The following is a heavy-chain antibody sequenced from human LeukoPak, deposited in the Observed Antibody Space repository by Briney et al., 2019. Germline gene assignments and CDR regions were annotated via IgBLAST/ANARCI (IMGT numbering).Heavy chain of an antibody. J-gene: IGHJ4*02. Sequence: SETLPLTCAVYGGSFSGYYWSWIRQPPGKGLEWIGEINHSGSTNYNPSLKSRVTKSVDTSKNQFSLKLSSVTAADTAVYYCARGFRGYRLFGYWGQGTLVTVSS. CDR2: INHSGST. V-gene: IGHV4-34*01. D-gene: IGHD5-12*01. CDR1: GGSFSGYY. CDR3: ARGFRGYRLFGY.